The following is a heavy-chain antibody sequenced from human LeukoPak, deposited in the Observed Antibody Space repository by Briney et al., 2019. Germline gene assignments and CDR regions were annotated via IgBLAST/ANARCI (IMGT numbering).Heavy chain of an antibody. CDR3: TREPPYYGYYYYGMDV. J-gene: IGHJ6*02. CDR2: IRSKAYGGTT. CDR1: GFTFSDYY. D-gene: IGHD3-3*01. V-gene: IGHV3-49*03. Sequence: GGSLRLSCAASGFTFSDYYMSWIRQAPGKGLEWVGFIRSKAYGGTTEYAASVKGRFTISRDDSKSIAYLQMNSLKTEDTAVYYCTREPPYYGYYYYGMDVWGQGTTVTVSS.